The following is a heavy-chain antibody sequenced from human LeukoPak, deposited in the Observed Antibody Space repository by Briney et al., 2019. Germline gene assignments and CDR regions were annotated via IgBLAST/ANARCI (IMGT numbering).Heavy chain of an antibody. D-gene: IGHD5-24*01. V-gene: IGHV3-48*01. J-gene: IGHJ4*02. CDR3: AGDYKYAFDN. Sequence: GGSLRLSCAVSGFTFSDYSMNWVRQAPGKGREWMSYIGIDSGNTNYADSVKGRFTISGDKAKNSLYLQMNSLRVEDTAVYYCAGDYKYAFDNWGQGTLVTVSS. CDR2: IGIDSGNT. CDR1: GFTFSDYS.